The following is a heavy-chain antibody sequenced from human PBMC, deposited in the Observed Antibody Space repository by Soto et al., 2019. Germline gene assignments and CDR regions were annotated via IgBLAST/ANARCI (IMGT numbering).Heavy chain of an antibody. D-gene: IGHD1-7*01. V-gene: IGHV3-21*01. CDR3: ASVITGTRPY. CDR1: GFTFSSYN. Sequence: EVQLVESGGGLVKPGGSLRLSCAASGFTFSSYNMNWVRQAPGKGLEWVSSISSSSSYIYYADSVKGRFTISRDNAKNSLYLQMNSLRAEDTAVYYCASVITGTRPYWGQGTLVTVSS. J-gene: IGHJ4*02. CDR2: ISSSSSYI.